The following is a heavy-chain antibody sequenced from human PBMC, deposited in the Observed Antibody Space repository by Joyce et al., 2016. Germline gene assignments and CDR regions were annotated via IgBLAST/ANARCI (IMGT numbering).Heavy chain of an antibody. D-gene: IGHD1-14*01. CDR1: GYTFTGYY. Sequence: QVQLVQPGAEVKKPGASVKVSCKASGYTFTGYYMHWVRQVPGQGLEWMGWINPSSGGTNYAQKFQGRVTMTRDTSSSTAYMELSRLRSDDTAVYYCARWSSTLGTGHFDYWGQGTLVAVAS. CDR3: ARWSSTLGTGHFDY. V-gene: IGHV1-2*02. CDR2: INPSSGGT. J-gene: IGHJ4*02.